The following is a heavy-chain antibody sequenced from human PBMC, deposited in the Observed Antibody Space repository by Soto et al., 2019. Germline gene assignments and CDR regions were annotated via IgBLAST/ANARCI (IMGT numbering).Heavy chain of an antibody. Sequence: EVQLVESGGGLVKTGGSLRLSCAASGFTFSSSSLNWVRQAPGKGLEWVSSISGDSIHIIYADSVKGRFTVSRDDAKNSLYLQMNSLTAEDTAVYYCARFETSKYTSGHEDWGQGTLVAVSS. V-gene: IGHV3-21*01. CDR1: GFTFSSSS. J-gene: IGHJ4*02. CDR3: ARFETSKYTSGHED. CDR2: ISGDSIHI. D-gene: IGHD5-12*01.